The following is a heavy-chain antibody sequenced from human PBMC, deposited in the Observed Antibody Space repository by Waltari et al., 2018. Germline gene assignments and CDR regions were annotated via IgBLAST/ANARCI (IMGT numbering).Heavy chain of an antibody. J-gene: IGHJ2*01. V-gene: IGHV4-38-2*02. CDR2: IYHSGST. CDR1: GYSISSGYY. Sequence: QVQLQESGPGMVKPSETLYLTCAVSGYSISSGYYWGWIRQPPGKELEWIGSIYHSGSTYYNPSLKSRVTISVDTSKNQFSLKLSSVTAADTAVYYCARDDYGGNLYWYFDLWGRGTLVTVSS. CDR3: ARDDYGGNLYWYFDL. D-gene: IGHD4-17*01.